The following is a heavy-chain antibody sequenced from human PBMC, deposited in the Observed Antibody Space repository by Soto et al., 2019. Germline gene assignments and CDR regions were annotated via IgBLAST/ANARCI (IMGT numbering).Heavy chain of an antibody. CDR1: GGSISSGGYY. CDR3: ARGIHGVRGGNSLLVYYYGREV. J-gene: IGHJ6*04. V-gene: IGHV4-31*03. D-gene: IGHD2-21*02. CDR2: IYYSVST. Sequence: SETLSLTCTVSGGSISSGGYYWSWIRHHPGKGLEWIGYIYYSVSTYYNPSLKSRVTISVDTSKNQFSLKLSSVTAADTAVYYCARGIHGVRGGNSLLVYYYGREVWGKGNTVSVSS.